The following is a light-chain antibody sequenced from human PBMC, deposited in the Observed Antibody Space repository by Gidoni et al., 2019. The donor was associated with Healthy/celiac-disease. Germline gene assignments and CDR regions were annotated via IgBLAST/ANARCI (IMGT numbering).Light chain of an antibody. CDR3: QQSYSAPFT. Sequence: DIQMTQSPSSLSASVGDRVTITCRASQSIISYLNWFQQKPGKVPKLLIYGTSSLQSGVPSRFSGSGSGTDFTLTISSLQPEDFATYYCQQSYSAPFTFGPGTKVDIK. CDR2: GTS. V-gene: IGKV1-39*01. J-gene: IGKJ3*01. CDR1: QSIISY.